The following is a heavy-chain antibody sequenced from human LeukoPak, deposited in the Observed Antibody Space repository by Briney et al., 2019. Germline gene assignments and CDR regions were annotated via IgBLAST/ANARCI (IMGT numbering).Heavy chain of an antibody. V-gene: IGHV1-69*01. CDR3: ARVANWNNWFDP. CDR2: IIPIFGTA. Sequence: SVKVSCKASGGTFSSYAISWVRQAPGQGLEWMGGIIPIFGTANYAQKFQGRVTITADESTSTAYMELRSPRSDDTAVYYCARVANWNNWFDPWGQGTLVTVSS. D-gene: IGHD1-1*01. CDR1: GGTFSSYA. J-gene: IGHJ5*02.